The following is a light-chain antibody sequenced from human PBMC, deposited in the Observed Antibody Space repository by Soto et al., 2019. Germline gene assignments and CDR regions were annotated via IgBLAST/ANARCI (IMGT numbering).Light chain of an antibody. Sequence: DIQMTQAPSTLSASVGDRVTITCRASQSLTSWLAWYQQKPGKAPKLLIYEASRLQGGVPSRFSGSGSGTEFTIPISSVQPDDSATYYCKQYQSFLTFGQGTKLEIK. J-gene: IGKJ2*01. CDR3: KQYQSFLT. CDR2: EAS. V-gene: IGKV1-5*03. CDR1: QSLTSW.